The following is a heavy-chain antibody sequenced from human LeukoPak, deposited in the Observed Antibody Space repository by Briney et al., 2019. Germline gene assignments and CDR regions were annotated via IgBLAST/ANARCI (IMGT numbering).Heavy chain of an antibody. V-gene: IGHV4-59*01. J-gene: IGHJ1*01. CDR3: ASSGGYSSSSRYFQH. CDR2: IYYSGST. Sequence: MTSETLFLTCTVSGGSISSYYWSWIRQPPGKGLEWIGYIYYSGSTNYNPSLKSRVTISVDTSKNQFSLKLSSVTAADTAVYYCASSGGYSSSSRYFQHWGQGTLVTVSS. CDR1: GGSISSYY. D-gene: IGHD6-13*01.